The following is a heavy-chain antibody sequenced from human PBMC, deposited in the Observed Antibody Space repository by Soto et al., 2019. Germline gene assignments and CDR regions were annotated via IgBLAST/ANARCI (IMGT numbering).Heavy chain of an antibody. D-gene: IGHD1-1*01. CDR1: GFTVSSSY. V-gene: IGHV3-53*01. J-gene: IGHJ5*02. CDR2: IYSGGGT. Sequence: EVRLVESGGGLIQPGGSLRLSCVASGFTVSSSYMTWVRQAPGQGLEWVSVIYSGGGTYYADSVKGRFTISRDNSKNTLYLQMSSLRAEDTAVYYCARGGNGPTWFDPRGQGTQVTVSS. CDR3: ARGGNGPTWFDP.